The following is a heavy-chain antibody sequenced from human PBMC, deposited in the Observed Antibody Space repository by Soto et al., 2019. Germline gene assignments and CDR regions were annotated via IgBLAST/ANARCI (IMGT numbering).Heavy chain of an antibody. D-gene: IGHD2-21*02. CDR2: IYDSGST. V-gene: IGHV4-59*08. J-gene: IGHJ4*02. CDR3: ARLSPVTADFDY. Sequence: QVQLQESGPGLVKPSETLSLTCTVSGGSISSYSWSWIRQPPGQGLEWIGYIYDSGSTQYNPSLKSRVTISVDTSKNQSVLMLSSVTAADTAVYYCARLSPVTADFDYWGQGTLVTVSS. CDR1: GGSISSYS.